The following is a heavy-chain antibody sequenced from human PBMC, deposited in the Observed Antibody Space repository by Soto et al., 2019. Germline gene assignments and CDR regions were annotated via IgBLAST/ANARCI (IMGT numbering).Heavy chain of an antibody. Sequence: QVELVQSGSEVKKPGASVKVSCKASGYIFTSYGISWLRQAPGQGLEWLGGTTAFSGNAIYAQRFQGRVTMTTDTSTSTAYMELRSLRSDDTAVYYCARLMTIVTTNYFDYWGQGTLVSVSS. CDR2: TTAFSGNA. D-gene: IGHD4-17*01. V-gene: IGHV1-18*01. CDR1: GYIFTSYG. CDR3: ARLMTIVTTNYFDY. J-gene: IGHJ4*02.